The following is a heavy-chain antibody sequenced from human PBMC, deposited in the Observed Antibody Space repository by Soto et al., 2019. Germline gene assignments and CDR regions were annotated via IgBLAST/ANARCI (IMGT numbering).Heavy chain of an antibody. CDR2: INSDGRST. Sequence: GGSLRLSCAASGFNFSSYWMHWVRQAPGKGLVWVSRINSDGRSTSYADSVEGRFTISRDNAKNTLYLHMNSLRAEDTAVYYCAREEGAAFYYDGMDVWGQGTTVTVSS. J-gene: IGHJ6*02. CDR3: AREEGAAFYYDGMDV. CDR1: GFNFSSYW. V-gene: IGHV3-74*01.